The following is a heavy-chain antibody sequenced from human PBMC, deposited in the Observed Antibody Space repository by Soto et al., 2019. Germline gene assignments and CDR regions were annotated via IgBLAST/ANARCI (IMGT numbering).Heavy chain of an antibody. CDR3: AREIRRDYYYYYPLDV. J-gene: IGHJ6*02. Sequence: GSLRLSCLASGFTFTDHYMDWVRQAPGTGLEWIARTKNKPNNYTTTYAASVKGRFTISRDDSESSLYLQMNNLKTEDTAVYYCAREIRRDYYYYYPLDVWGQGTTVTVSS. CDR2: TKNKPNNYTT. V-gene: IGHV3-72*01. CDR1: GFTFTDHY.